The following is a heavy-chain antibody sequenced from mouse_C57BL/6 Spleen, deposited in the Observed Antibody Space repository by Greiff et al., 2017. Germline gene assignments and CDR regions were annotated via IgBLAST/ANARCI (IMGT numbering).Heavy chain of an antibody. D-gene: IGHD1-1*01. CDR2: SYPRSGNT. CDR3: AKLLRDYYAMDY. Sequence: QVQLKESGAELARPGASVKLSCKASGYTFTSYGISWVKQRTGQGLEWIGESYPRSGNTYYNEKFKGKATLTADKSSSTAYRELRSLTSEDSAVYFCAKLLRDYYAMDYWGQGTSVTVSS. V-gene: IGHV1-81*01. CDR1: GYTFTSYG. J-gene: IGHJ4*01.